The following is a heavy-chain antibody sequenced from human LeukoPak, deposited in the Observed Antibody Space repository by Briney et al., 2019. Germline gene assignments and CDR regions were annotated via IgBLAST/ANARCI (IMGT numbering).Heavy chain of an antibody. J-gene: IGHJ4*02. CDR1: GYTFTSYD. Sequence: SVKVSCKASGYTFTSYDINWVRQAPGQGLEWMGRIIPILGIANYAQKFQGRVTITADKSTSTAYMELSSLRSEDTAVYYCARALYDFWSGYSDFDYWGQGTLVTVSS. V-gene: IGHV1-69*04. CDR2: IIPILGIA. D-gene: IGHD3-3*01. CDR3: ARALYDFWSGYSDFDY.